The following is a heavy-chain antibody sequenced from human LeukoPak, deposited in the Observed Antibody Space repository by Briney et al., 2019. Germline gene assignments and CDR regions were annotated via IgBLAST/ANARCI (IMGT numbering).Heavy chain of an antibody. CDR2: ISSSSSYI. CDR1: GFTFSSYS. V-gene: IGHV3-21*01. J-gene: IGHJ6*02. D-gene: IGHD3-9*01. Sequence: GGSLRLSCAASGFTFSSYSMNWVRQAPGKGLEWVSSISSSSSYIYYADSVKGRFTISRDNAKNSLYLQMNSLRAEDTAVYYCARDLGYYDILTGYTNYYYYYGMDVWGQGTTVTVSS. CDR3: ARDLGYYDILTGYTNYYYYYGMDV.